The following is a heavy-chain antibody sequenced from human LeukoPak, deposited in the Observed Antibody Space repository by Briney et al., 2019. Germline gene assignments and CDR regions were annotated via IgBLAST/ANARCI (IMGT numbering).Heavy chain of an antibody. D-gene: IGHD2-21*02. CDR2: IGGYGGST. Sequence: GGSLRLSCEASGMTFSSYAMSWVRQAPGKGLEWVSAIGGYGGSTYYADSVKGRFTISRDNFKNTLYLQMNSLRAEDTAVYYCEKVAVVSGYWYFDLWGRGTLVTVSS. CDR3: EKVAVVSGYWYFDL. V-gene: IGHV3-23*01. J-gene: IGHJ2*01. CDR1: GMTFSSYA.